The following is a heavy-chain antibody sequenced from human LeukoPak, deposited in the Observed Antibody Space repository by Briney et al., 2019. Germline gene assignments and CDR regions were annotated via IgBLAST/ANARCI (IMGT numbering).Heavy chain of an antibody. J-gene: IGHJ4*02. Sequence: PEASVKVSCKASGYTFTSYGISWVRQAPGQGLEWMGWISAYNGNTNYAQKLQGRVTMTTDTSTSTAYMELRSLRSDDTALYYCARESYNSGSYYNDYWGQGTLVTVSS. D-gene: IGHD3-10*01. V-gene: IGHV1-18*01. CDR3: ARESYNSGSYYNDY. CDR2: ISAYNGNT. CDR1: GYTFTSYG.